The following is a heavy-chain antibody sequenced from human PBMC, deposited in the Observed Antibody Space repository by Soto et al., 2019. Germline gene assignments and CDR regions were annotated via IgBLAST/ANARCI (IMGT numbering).Heavy chain of an antibody. J-gene: IGHJ4*02. CDR1: GYSFTSYW. V-gene: IGHV5-10-1*01. Sequence: GESLKISCKGSGYSFTSYWISWVRQMPGKGLEWMGRIDPSDSYTNYSPSFQGHVTISADKSISTAYLQRSSLKASDTAMYYCARRPSGSYRVLDYWGQGTLVTVSS. CDR2: IDPSDSYT. D-gene: IGHD1-26*01. CDR3: ARRPSGSYRVLDY.